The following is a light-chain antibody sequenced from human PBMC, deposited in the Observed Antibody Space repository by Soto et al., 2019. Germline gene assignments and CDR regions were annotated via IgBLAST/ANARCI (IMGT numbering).Light chain of an antibody. Sequence: DIQMTQSPSTLSASVGDRVTITCRASQSISSWLAWYQQKPGKAPKLLIYKASSLESGVPSRFSGSGSGTKFTLTISSLQPDDFATYYCKQYNSYSKTFGQGTKVDIK. CDR3: KQYNSYSKT. J-gene: IGKJ1*01. CDR2: KAS. V-gene: IGKV1-5*03. CDR1: QSISSW.